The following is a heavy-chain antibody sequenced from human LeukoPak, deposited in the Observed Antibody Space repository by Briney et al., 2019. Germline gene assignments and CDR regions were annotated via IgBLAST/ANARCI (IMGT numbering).Heavy chain of an antibody. CDR3: ARGSVWFGSLSYFDY. J-gene: IGHJ4*02. CDR1: GGSISSYY. D-gene: IGHD3-10*01. V-gene: IGHV4-59*01. Sequence: SETLSLTCTVSGGSISSYYWSWIRQPPGKGLEWIGYIYYSGSTNYNPSLKSRVTISVDTSKNQFSLKLSSVTAADTAVYYCARGSVWFGSLSYFDYWGQGTLVTVSS. CDR2: IYYSGST.